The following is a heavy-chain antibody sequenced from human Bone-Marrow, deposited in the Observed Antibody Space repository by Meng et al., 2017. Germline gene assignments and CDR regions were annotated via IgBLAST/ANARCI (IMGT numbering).Heavy chain of an antibody. CDR2: IYHSGNT. CDR1: GGSISSSSW. Sequence: EQLQEAGPGLEKPSGSLSRCLAVAGGSISSSSWWSWVRQPPGKGLEWIGEIYHSGNTNYNPALKSRVTISVDKSKNQFSLKLSSVTAADTAVYYCARVRVEYWYFDLWGRGTLVTVSS. V-gene: IGHV4-4*02. J-gene: IGHJ2*01. CDR3: ARVRVEYWYFDL.